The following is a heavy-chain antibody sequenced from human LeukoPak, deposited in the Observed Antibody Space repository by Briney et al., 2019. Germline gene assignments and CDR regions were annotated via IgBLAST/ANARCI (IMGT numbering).Heavy chain of an antibody. J-gene: IGHJ6*04. Sequence: GGSLRLSCAASGFTFSSYAMDWVRQAPGKGLEWVAVISYDGSNKYYADSVKGRFTISRDTSKNTLYLQINSLRAKATAVYYCARDYAAGTPASYYYYYYGMDVWGKGTTVTVSS. D-gene: IGHD6-13*01. CDR2: ISYDGSNK. CDR1: GFTFSSYA. CDR3: ARDYAAGTPASYYYYYYGMDV. V-gene: IGHV3-30*04.